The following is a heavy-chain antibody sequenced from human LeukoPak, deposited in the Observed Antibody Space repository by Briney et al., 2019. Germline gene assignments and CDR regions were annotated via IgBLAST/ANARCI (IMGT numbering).Heavy chain of an antibody. D-gene: IGHD3-22*01. J-gene: IGHJ4*02. CDR2: MNPNSGNT. Sequence: GASVKVSCKASGYTFTSYDINWVRQATGQGLEWMGWMNPNSGNTGYAQKFQGRVTMTRDTSISTAYMELSRLRSDDTAVYYCARTYDSSGYYNWGQGTLVTVSS. CDR3: ARTYDSSGYYN. V-gene: IGHV1-8*01. CDR1: GYTFTSYD.